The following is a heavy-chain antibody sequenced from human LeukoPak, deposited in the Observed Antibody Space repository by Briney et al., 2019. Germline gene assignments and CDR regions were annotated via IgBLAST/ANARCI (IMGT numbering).Heavy chain of an antibody. CDR1: GFTFSSYG. D-gene: IGHD6-19*01. CDR2: ISYDGSNK. Sequence: GGSLRLSCAASGFTFSSYGMHWVRQAPGKGPEWVAVISYDGSNKYYADSVKGRFTISRDNSKNTLYLQMNSLRAEDTAVYYCARSSLQWRAYYYYYYMDVWGKGTTVTVSS. J-gene: IGHJ6*03. CDR3: ARSSLQWRAYYYYYYMDV. V-gene: IGHV3-30*03.